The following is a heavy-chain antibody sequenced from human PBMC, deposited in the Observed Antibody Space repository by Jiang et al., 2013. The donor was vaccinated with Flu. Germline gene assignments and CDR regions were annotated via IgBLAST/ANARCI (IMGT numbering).Heavy chain of an antibody. Sequence: EVKKPGASVKVSARLLDTPSPANYMHWVRQAPGQGLEWMGWINPNSGGTNYAQKFQGWVTMTRDTSISTAYMELSRLRSDDTAVYYCARDRTVVPAAIVGSGFDPWGQGTLVTVSS. J-gene: IGHJ5*02. CDR3: ARDRTVVPAAIVGSGFDP. D-gene: IGHD2-2*02. CDR1: DTPSPANY. CDR2: INPNSGGT. V-gene: IGHV1-2*04.